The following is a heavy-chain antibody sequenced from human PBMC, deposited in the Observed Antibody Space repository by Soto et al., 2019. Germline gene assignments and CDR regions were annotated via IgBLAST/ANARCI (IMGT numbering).Heavy chain of an antibody. CDR2: IIPIFGTA. V-gene: IGHV1-69*13. CDR3: VVGRIYYYYYGMDV. J-gene: IGHJ6*02. Sequence: SVKVSCKASGGTFSSYAISWVRQAPGQGLEWMGGIIPIFGTANYAQKSQGRVTIAADESTSTAYMELSSLRSEDTAVYYCVVGRIYYYYYGMDVWGQGTTVTVSS. CDR1: GGTFSSYA.